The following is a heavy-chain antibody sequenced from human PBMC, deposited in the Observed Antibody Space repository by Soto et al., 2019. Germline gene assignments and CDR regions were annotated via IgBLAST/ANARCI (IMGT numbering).Heavy chain of an antibody. Sequence: GGSLRLSCAASGFTFSSYAMSWVRQAPGKGLEWVSAISGSGGSTYYADSVKGRFTISRDNSKNTLYLQMNSLRAEDTAVYYCAKDSGYCSSTSCYIPDAFDIWGQGTMVTVSS. CDR1: GFTFSSYA. V-gene: IGHV3-23*01. CDR3: AKDSGYCSSTSCYIPDAFDI. D-gene: IGHD2-2*02. J-gene: IGHJ3*02. CDR2: ISGSGGST.